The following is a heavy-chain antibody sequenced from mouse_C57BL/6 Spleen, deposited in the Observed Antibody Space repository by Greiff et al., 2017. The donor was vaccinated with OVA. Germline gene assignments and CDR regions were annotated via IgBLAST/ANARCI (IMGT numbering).Heavy chain of an antibody. CDR3: ARATYDYDESYWYFDV. V-gene: IGHV3-8*01. D-gene: IGHD2-4*01. Sequence: EVKLMESGPGLAKPSQTLSLTCSVTGYSITSDYWNWIRKFPGNKLEYMGYISYSGSTYYNPSLKSRISITRDTSKNQYYLQLNSVTTEDTATYYCARATYDYDESYWYFDVWGTGTTVTVSS. J-gene: IGHJ1*03. CDR1: GYSITSDY. CDR2: ISYSGST.